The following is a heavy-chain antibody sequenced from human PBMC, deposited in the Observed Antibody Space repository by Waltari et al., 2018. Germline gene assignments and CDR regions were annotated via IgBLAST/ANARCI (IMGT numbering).Heavy chain of an antibody. J-gene: IGHJ4*02. D-gene: IGHD3-3*01. Sequence: QVQLVQSGAEVKKSGASVKVSCKASGYTLTDLFIHRVRQAPGQGLEWMGRINPNSGDTSYAQRFQGRVTMTGDTSITTAYMELTGLRSDDTAIYYCARSGGGTTTFGVAEWGQGSLVTVSS. V-gene: IGHV1-2*06. CDR3: ARSGGGTTTFGVAE. CDR2: INPNSGDT. CDR1: GYTLTDLF.